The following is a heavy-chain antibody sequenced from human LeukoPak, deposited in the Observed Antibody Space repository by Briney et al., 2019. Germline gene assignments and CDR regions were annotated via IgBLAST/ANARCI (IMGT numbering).Heavy chain of an antibody. J-gene: IGHJ4*02. CDR3: ARHSFDSSGYYYHFDY. D-gene: IGHD3-22*01. CDR1: GDSISSSSYY. Sequence: PSETLSLTCTVSGDSISSSSYYWGWIRQPPGKGLEWIGSIYYSGSTYYNPSLKSRVTMSVDTSKNQFSLKLSSVTAADTAVYYCARHSFDSSGYYYHFDYWGQGTLVTVSS. V-gene: IGHV4-39*01. CDR2: IYYSGST.